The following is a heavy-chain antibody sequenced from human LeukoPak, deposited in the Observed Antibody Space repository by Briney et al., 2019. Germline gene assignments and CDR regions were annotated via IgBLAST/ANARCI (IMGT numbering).Heavy chain of an antibody. CDR2: IHTSGRT. D-gene: IGHD2-21*01. J-gene: IGHJ3*02. Sequence: SETLSLTCTVSGDSIGTYYWRWIRQPAGKGLEWIGRIHTSGRTDYNSSLKSRVTMSLDTSKNQVSLKVTSVTAADTAMYYCARRSVVVSAGDAFDIWGQGTMVTVSS. V-gene: IGHV4-4*07. CDR3: ARRSVVVSAGDAFDI. CDR1: GDSIGTYY.